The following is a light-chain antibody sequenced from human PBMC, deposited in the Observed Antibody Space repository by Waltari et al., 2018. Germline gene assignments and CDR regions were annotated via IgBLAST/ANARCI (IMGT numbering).Light chain of an antibody. CDR1: QRVLYSSNNKNY. J-gene: IGKJ1*01. V-gene: IGKV4-1*01. CDR2: WAS. Sequence: DIVMTQSPDSLAVSLGERATINCKSSQRVLYSSNNKNYLAWYQQKPGQPPKLLIYWASTRESGGPDRFSGSGSGTDFTLTISSLQAEDVAVYYCQQYYSTLQTFGQGTKVEIK. CDR3: QQYYSTLQT.